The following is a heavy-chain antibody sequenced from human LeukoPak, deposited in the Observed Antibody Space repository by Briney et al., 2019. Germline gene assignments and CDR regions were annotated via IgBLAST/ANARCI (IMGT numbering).Heavy chain of an antibody. J-gene: IGHJ4*02. CDR2: ISYDGSNK. Sequence: PGGSLRLSCAASGFTFSSYSMNWVRQAPGKGLEWVAVISYDGSNKYYADSVKGRFTISRDNSKNTLYLQMNSLRAEDTAVYYCAKSMSTFYRGFFDYWGQGTLVSVSS. CDR3: AKSMSTFYRGFFDY. D-gene: IGHD3-3*02. CDR1: GFTFSSYS. V-gene: IGHV3-30*18.